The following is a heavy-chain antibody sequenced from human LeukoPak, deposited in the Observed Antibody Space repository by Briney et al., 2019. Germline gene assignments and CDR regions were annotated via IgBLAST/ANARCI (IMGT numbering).Heavy chain of an antibody. CDR1: GFTFSSYA. V-gene: IGHV3-23*01. J-gene: IGHJ3*02. CDR2: FSGSGGST. D-gene: IGHD1-1*01. Sequence: GGSLRLSCAASGFTFSSYAMSWVRQTPGKGLEWVSAFSGSGGSTYYADSVKGRFTISRDNSKNTLYLLMNSLRAEDTAVYYCAKDLANWNDRGTFDIWGQGTMVTVSS. CDR3: AKDLANWNDRGTFDI.